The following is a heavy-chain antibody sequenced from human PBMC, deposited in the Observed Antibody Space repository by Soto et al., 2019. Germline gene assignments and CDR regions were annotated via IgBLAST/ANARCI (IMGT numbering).Heavy chain of an antibody. V-gene: IGHV4-61*01. J-gene: IGHJ4*02. CDR1: DGSVSSGNYY. Sequence: SETLSLTCTVSDGSVSSGNYYWTWIRQPPGKGLEWIGYIYSSGTTLYNLSLKSRVSISVDRSMNQFSLKLSSVTAADTAVYYCARDSLALFDSWGQGTRVTVSS. D-gene: IGHD5-12*01. CDR3: ARDSLALFDS. CDR2: IYSSGTT.